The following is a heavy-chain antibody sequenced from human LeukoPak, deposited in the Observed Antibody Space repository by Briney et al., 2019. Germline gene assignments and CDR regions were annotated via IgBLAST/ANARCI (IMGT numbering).Heavy chain of an antibody. V-gene: IGHV4-39*02. Sequence: SETLSLTCTVSGDSVSSSNFFWGWIRQPPGKGLEWIGSSHYGGSAFYNPSLKSRVTISVDTSNNHFSLKLTSVTAADSAVYYCARHEYQVFPPANWFDPWGQGTLVTVSS. J-gene: IGHJ5*02. CDR2: SHYGGSA. D-gene: IGHD6-6*01. CDR3: ARHEYQVFPPANWFDP. CDR1: GDSVSSSNFF.